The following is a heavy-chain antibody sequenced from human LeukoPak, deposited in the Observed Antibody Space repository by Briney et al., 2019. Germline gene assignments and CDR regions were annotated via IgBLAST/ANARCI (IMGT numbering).Heavy chain of an antibody. CDR2: INHSGIT. V-gene: IGHV4-34*01. CDR1: GGSFSGYY. D-gene: IGHD2-21*02. J-gene: IGHJ4*02. CDR3: ARGLVTHVGLWNY. Sequence: SETLSLTCAVYGGSFSGYYWSWIRQPPGKGLEWLGGINHSGITNYNPSLKSRVTISLDMSKNQFSLKLSSVTAADTAVYYCARGLVTHVGLWNYWGQGSLVTVSS.